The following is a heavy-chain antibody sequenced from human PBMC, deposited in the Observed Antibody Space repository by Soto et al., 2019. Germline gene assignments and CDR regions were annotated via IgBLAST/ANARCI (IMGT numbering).Heavy chain of an antibody. D-gene: IGHD2-15*01. V-gene: IGHV3-30*03. Sequence: GGSLRLSCAASGFTFSSYGMHWVRQAPGKGLEWVAVISYDGSNKYYADSVKGRFTISRDNSKNTLYLQMNSLRAEDTAVYYCALGAAYCSGGSCYPMSYYYCYMDVWGKGTTVTVSS. CDR2: ISYDGSNK. CDR3: ALGAAYCSGGSCYPMSYYYCYMDV. J-gene: IGHJ6*03. CDR1: GFTFSSYG.